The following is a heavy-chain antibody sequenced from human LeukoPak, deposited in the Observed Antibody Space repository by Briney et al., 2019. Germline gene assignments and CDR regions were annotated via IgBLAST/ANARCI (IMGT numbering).Heavy chain of an antibody. V-gene: IGHV3-11*01. CDR2: ISSSGSTI. CDR3: ARVNNWNDVSFFDY. J-gene: IGHJ4*02. Sequence: GRSLRLSCAASGFTFSDYYMSWIRQAPGKGLEWVSYISSSGSTIYYADSAKGRFTISRDNAKNSLYLQMNSLRAEDTAVYYCARVNNWNDVSFFDYWGQGTLVTVSS. D-gene: IGHD1-20*01. CDR1: GFTFSDYY.